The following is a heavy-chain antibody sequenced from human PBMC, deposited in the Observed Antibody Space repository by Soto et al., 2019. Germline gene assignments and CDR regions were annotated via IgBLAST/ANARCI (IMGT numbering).Heavy chain of an antibody. D-gene: IGHD2-2*01. CDR1: GYSFPNFW. V-gene: IGHV5-51*01. CDR2: ISPGDSDT. CDR3: ATRPWRLEVPAAPPNNFDI. Sequence: GESLKISGKGSGYSFPNFWIAWVRQMPGKGLEWMGIISPGDSDTRYSPSFQGQVTMSADISINTAYVQWSSLEASDTAIDYCATRPWRLEVPAAPPNNFDIRGQGTTVTVSS. J-gene: IGHJ3*02.